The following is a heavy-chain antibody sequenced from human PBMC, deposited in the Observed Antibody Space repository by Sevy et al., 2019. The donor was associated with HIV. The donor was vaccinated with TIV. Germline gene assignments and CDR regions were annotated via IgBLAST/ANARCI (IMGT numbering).Heavy chain of an antibody. CDR3: ARQDQWVVG. D-gene: IGHD6-19*01. CDR2: FYPSESYA. CDR1: ADTFVNHW. Sequence: GESLKISCKGSADTFVNHWIGWVRQMPGKGLEFMGIFYPSESYARYSPPFQGQVTIPLDKSTTTAFLQWGSLGASDSAMYYCARQDQWVVGWGQGTLVTVSS. V-gene: IGHV5-51*01. J-gene: IGHJ4*02.